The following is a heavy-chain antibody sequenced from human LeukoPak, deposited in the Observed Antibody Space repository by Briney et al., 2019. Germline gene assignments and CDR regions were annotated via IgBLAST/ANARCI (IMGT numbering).Heavy chain of an antibody. V-gene: IGHV1-8*03. Sequence: GASVKVSCKASGYTFTSYDINWVRQATGQGLEWMGWMNPNSGNTGYAQKFQGRVTITRNTSISTAYMELSSLRSEDTAVYYCARVSYSSSWRYYYYYMDVWGKGTTVTVSS. J-gene: IGHJ6*03. CDR3: ARVSYSSSWRYYYYYMDV. D-gene: IGHD6-13*01. CDR1: GYTFTSYD. CDR2: MNPNSGNT.